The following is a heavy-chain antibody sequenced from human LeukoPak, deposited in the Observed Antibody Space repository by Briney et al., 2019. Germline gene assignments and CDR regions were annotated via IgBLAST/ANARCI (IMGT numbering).Heavy chain of an antibody. Sequence: ASVKVSCKASGYTFTSYGISWVRQAPGQGLEWMGWISAYNGNTNYAQKLQGRVTMTTDTSTSTAYMELRSLRSDGTAVSYCARASSGSYHPYFDYWGQGTLVTVSS. CDR1: GYTFTSYG. V-gene: IGHV1-18*01. CDR3: ARASSGSYHPYFDY. J-gene: IGHJ4*02. CDR2: ISAYNGNT. D-gene: IGHD1-26*01.